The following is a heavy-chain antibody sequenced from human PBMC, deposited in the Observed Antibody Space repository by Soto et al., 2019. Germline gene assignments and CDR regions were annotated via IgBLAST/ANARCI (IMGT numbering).Heavy chain of an antibody. Sequence: GSLRLSCAASGFTFSSYAMSWVRQAPGKGLEWVSAISGSGGSTYYADSVKGRFTISRDNSKNTLYLQMNSLRAEDTAVYYCAKVKNSGYEYYYYMDVWGKGTTVTSP. CDR1: GFTFSSYA. J-gene: IGHJ6*03. CDR2: ISGSGGST. V-gene: IGHV3-23*01. D-gene: IGHD5-12*01. CDR3: AKVKNSGYEYYYYMDV.